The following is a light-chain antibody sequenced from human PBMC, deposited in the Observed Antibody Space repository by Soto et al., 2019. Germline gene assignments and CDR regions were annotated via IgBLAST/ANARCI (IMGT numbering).Light chain of an antibody. J-gene: IGKJ4*01. Sequence: DIVMTQSPDSLAVSLGERATINCKSSQSVLYSSNNKNYLAWYQQKPGQPPKLLIYWASTRESGVPDRFSGSGSGTDFTLTISSLQAEDVAVYYCQQYYSTPPKPTFGGGTKVEIK. CDR1: QSVLYSSNNKNY. V-gene: IGKV4-1*01. CDR2: WAS. CDR3: QQYYSTPPKPT.